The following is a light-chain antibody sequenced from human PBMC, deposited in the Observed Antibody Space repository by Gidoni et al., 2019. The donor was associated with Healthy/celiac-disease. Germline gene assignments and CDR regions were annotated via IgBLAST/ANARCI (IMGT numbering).Light chain of an antibody. CDR3: CSYAGSSTLV. CDR2: EGS. J-gene: IGLJ2*01. V-gene: IGLV2-23*01. CDR1: SSDVGSYNL. Sequence: QSALTQPASVSGSPGKSITISCTGTSSDVGSYNLVSWYHQHPGKAPKLMIYEGSKRPSGVSNRFSGSKSGNTASLTISGLQAEDEADYYCCSYAGSSTLVFGGGTKLTVL.